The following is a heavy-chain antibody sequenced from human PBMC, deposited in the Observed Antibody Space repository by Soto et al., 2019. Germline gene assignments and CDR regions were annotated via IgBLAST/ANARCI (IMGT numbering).Heavy chain of an antibody. J-gene: IGHJ6*02. CDR3: ARGLITVPPYSYFGLDV. D-gene: IGHD3-16*01. CDR2: INPKSGGT. CDR1: GYSLTDYY. Sequence: QLVQSGAEVKKPGASLRVSCKASGYSLTDYYIHWLRQAPGQGFEWMGWINPKSGGTSYAEKFRGGVSMTRDTSVSTVYMEVNTLKSDDTAIYYGARGLITVPPYSYFGLDVWGQGATVTVSS. V-gene: IGHV1-2*02.